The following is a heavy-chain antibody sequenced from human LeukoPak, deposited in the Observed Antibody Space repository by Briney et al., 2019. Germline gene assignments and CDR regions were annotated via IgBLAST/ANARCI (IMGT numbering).Heavy chain of an antibody. CDR2: IRSKAYGGTT. Sequence: PGGSLRLSCTASGFTFADYDMSWVRQAPGKGLDWVGFIRSKAYGGTTEYAASVRGRFTISRDDSKSIAYLQMNSLRAEDTAVYYCAKDLRYGEIDYWGQGTLVTVSS. D-gene: IGHD4-17*01. J-gene: IGHJ4*02. V-gene: IGHV3-49*04. CDR3: AKDLRYGEIDY. CDR1: GFTFADYD.